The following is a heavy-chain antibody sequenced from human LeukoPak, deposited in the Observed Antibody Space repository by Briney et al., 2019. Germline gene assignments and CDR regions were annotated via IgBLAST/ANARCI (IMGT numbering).Heavy chain of an antibody. J-gene: IGHJ4*02. D-gene: IGHD3-9*01. V-gene: IGHV3-9*01. CDR3: AKDMIEYYDILTGYLRGPFDY. Sequence: PGRSLRLSCAASGFTFDDYAMHWVRQAPGKGLEWVSGISWNSGSIGYADSVKGRFTISRDNAKNSLYLQMNGLRAEDTALYYCAKDMIEYYDILTGYLRGPFDYWGQGTLVTVSS. CDR2: ISWNSGSI. CDR1: GFTFDDYA.